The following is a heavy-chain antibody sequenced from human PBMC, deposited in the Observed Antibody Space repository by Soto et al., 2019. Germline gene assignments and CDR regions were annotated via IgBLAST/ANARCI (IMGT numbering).Heavy chain of an antibody. J-gene: IGHJ5*02. CDR2: IYYSGST. CDR3: ARVWGITYCSSTRCPNWFDP. Sequence: PSETLSLTCTVSGGSISSGGYYWSWIRQHPGKGLEWIGYIYYSGSTYYNPSLKSRVTISVDTSKNQFSLKLSSVTAADTAVYYCARVWGITYCSSTRCPNWFDPWGQGTLVTVSS. D-gene: IGHD2-2*01. CDR1: GGSISSGGYY. V-gene: IGHV4-31*03.